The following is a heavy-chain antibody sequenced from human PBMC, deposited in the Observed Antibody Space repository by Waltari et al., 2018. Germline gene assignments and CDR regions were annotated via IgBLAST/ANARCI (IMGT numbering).Heavy chain of an antibody. D-gene: IGHD3-22*01. CDR2: ISGSGGSP. CDR3: AKDTPITMIVVVITAGGAFDI. Sequence: EVQLVESGGGLVQPGGSLRLSCAASGFTFRSYAMSWVRQAPGKGLEWVSAISGSGGSPYYADSGKGRFTISRDNSKNTLYLQMNSLRAEDTAVYYCAKDTPITMIVVVITAGGAFDIWGQGTMVTVSS. V-gene: IGHV3-23*04. J-gene: IGHJ3*02. CDR1: GFTFRSYA.